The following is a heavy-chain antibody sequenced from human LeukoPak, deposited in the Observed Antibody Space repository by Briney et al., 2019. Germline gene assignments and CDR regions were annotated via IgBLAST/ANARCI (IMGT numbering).Heavy chain of an antibody. CDR3: TRGGGGNSFGQFDS. CDR1: GFTFSSYW. CDR2: TNSDGSST. V-gene: IGHV3-74*01. D-gene: IGHD5-18*01. Sequence: HPGGSLRLSCAASGFTFSSYWIHWVRQAPGKWLVWVSRTNSDGSSTSYAASVKGRFTISRDNVKNTVYLQMNGLRAEDTAVYYCTRGGGGNSFGQFDSWGQGTLVTVSS. J-gene: IGHJ4*02.